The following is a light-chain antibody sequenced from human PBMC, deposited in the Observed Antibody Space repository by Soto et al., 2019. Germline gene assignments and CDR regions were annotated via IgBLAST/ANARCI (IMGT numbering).Light chain of an antibody. CDR2: EVS. J-gene: IGLJ3*02. CDR1: SSDVGGYNY. V-gene: IGLV2-14*01. Sequence: QSVLTQPASVSGSPGQSITISCTGTSSDVGGYNYVSWYQQHPGKAPKLMIYEVSNRPSGVSNRFSGSKSGNTASLTISGLQAEDEADYYCSSYTSSSTRVFGVGTQLT. CDR3: SSYTSSSTRV.